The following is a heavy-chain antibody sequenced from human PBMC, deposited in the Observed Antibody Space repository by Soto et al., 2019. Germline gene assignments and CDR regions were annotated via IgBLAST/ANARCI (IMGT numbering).Heavy chain of an antibody. CDR3: ARARSKYQLPSLYYSNYVSDHAFDY. Sequence: QVQLQQWGAGLLKPSETLSLTCAVYGGSFSGYYWSWIRQPPGKGLEWIGEINHSGRTNYNPSLKSRVTISVDTSKNQFSLKLSSVTAADTAVYYCARARSKYQLPSLYYSNYVSDHAFDYWGQGTLVTVSS. V-gene: IGHV4-34*01. CDR2: INHSGRT. D-gene: IGHD4-4*01. CDR1: GGSFSGYY. J-gene: IGHJ4*02.